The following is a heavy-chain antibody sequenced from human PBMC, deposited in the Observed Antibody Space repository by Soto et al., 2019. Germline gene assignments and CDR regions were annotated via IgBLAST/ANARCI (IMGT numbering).Heavy chain of an antibody. CDR3: ARPQGGVPAAMYY. Sequence: PGGSLRLSCAASGFTFSDYFMSWIRQAPGKGLEWVSYISSSSSYTNYADSVKGRFTISRDNAKNSLYLQMNSLRAEDTAVYYCARPQGGVPAAMYYWGQGTLVTVSS. D-gene: IGHD2-2*01. CDR1: GFTFSDYF. CDR2: ISSSSSYT. J-gene: IGHJ4*02. V-gene: IGHV3-11*06.